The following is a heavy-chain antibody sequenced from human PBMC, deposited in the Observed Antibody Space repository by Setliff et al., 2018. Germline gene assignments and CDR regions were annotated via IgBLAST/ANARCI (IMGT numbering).Heavy chain of an antibody. J-gene: IGHJ5*01. V-gene: IGHV1-69*13. D-gene: IGHD6-13*01. CDR3: ARALGGISAAGNNWLDS. Sequence: SVKVSCKNSGGTFNSFLVSWVRQAPGQGLEWMGGIIPLFGTTKYAQKFQDRITMTADESATTAYMELTSLRSEDTAVYYCARALGGISAAGNNWLDSWGQGTLVTAPQ. CDR2: IIPLFGTT. CDR1: GGTFNSFL.